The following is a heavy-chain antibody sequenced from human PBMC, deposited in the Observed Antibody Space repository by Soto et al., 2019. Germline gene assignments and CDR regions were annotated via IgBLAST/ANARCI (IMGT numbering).Heavy chain of an antibody. CDR3: ARQVTSSSGYYYGMDA. CDR2: INHSGST. V-gene: IGHV4-34*01. CDR1: GGSFSGYY. J-gene: IGHJ6*02. D-gene: IGHD6-6*01. Sequence: SETLSLTCAVYGGSFSGYYWSWIRQPPGKGLEWIGEINHSGSTNYNPSLKSRVTISVDTSKNQFSLKLSPVTAADTAVYYCARQVTSSSGYYYGMDAWGQGTTVTV.